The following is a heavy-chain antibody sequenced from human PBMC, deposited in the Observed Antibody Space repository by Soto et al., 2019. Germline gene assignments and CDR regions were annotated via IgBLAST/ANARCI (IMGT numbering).Heavy chain of an antibody. D-gene: IGHD5-12*01. CDR1: GFTFSNYL. CDR3: ARDGYIGFDY. V-gene: IGHV3-74*01. Sequence: EVQLVESGGGLVQPGGSLRLSCAASGFTFSNYLMHWVRQGPGKGLVWVSRIDSDGSDTIYADSVEGRFTISRDNAKNTLFLQMHSLRAEDMGVYYCARDGYIGFDYWGPGALGT. J-gene: IGHJ4*02. CDR2: IDSDGSDT.